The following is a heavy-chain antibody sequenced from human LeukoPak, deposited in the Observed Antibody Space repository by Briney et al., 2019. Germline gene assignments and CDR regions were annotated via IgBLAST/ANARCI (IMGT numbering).Heavy chain of an antibody. Sequence: SVKVSCKASGGTFSSYAISWVRQAPGQGLEWMGGIIPIFGTANYAQKFQGRVTIIADESTSTAYMELSSLRSEDTAVYYCARGVVGATTGAYSFDYWGRGTLVTVSS. CDR2: IIPIFGTA. CDR1: GGTFSSYA. CDR3: ARGVVGATTGAYSFDY. V-gene: IGHV1-69*13. J-gene: IGHJ4*02. D-gene: IGHD1-26*01.